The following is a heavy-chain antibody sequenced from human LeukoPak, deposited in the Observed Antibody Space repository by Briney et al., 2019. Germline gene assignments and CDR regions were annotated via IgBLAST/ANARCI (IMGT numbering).Heavy chain of an antibody. J-gene: IGHJ4*02. Sequence: PSETLSLTCTVSGGSVSSGSYHWSWIRQPPGKGLEWIGKIYYSGSANYNPSLKSRVTISVDRSKNQFSLKLSSVTAADTALYYCARARYCSGGNCYAEYWGQGTLVTVSS. D-gene: IGHD2-15*01. V-gene: IGHV4-61*01. CDR2: IYYSGSA. CDR3: ARARYCSGGNCYAEY. CDR1: GGSVSSGSYH.